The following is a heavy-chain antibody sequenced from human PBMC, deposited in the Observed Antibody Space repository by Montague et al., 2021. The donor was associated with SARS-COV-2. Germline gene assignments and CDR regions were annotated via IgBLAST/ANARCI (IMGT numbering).Heavy chain of an antibody. Sequence: PALVKPTQTLTLTCTFSGFSLSTSGMCVSWIRQPPGKALEWLAVIDWDDDKSYSTSLKTRLTISKDTSKNQVVLTMTNMDPVDTAAYYRARMPDQVWLDYWGQGILVTVSS. V-gene: IGHV2-70*01. CDR3: ARMPDQVWLDY. CDR1: GFSLSTSGMC. D-gene: IGHD5-18*01. J-gene: IGHJ4*02. CDR2: IDWDDDK.